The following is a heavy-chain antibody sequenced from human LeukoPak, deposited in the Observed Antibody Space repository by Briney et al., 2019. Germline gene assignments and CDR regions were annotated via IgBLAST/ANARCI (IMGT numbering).Heavy chain of an antibody. J-gene: IGHJ5*02. V-gene: IGHV4-34*01. CDR2: INHSGST. Sequence: PSETLSLTCAVYGGSFSGYYWSWIRQLPGKGLEWIGEINHSGSTNYNPSLKSRVTISVDTSKNQFSLKLSSVTAADTAVYYCARGYCSGGSCYRLRGMRNWFDPWGQGTLVTVSS. D-gene: IGHD2-15*01. CDR3: ARGYCSGGSCYRLRGMRNWFDP. CDR1: GGSFSGYY.